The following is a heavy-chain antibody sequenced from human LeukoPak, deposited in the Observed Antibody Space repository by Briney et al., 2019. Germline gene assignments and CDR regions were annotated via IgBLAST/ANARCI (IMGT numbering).Heavy chain of an antibody. CDR2: ISSSSSYI. D-gene: IGHD6-19*01. J-gene: IGHJ4*02. Sequence: GGSLRLSCAASGFTFSSYSMNWVRQAPGQGLEWVSSISSSSSYIYYAESVKGRFTISRDNAKNSLYLQTNSLRAEDTAVYYCARDKEWLVRFDYWGQGTLVTVSS. CDR1: GFTFSSYS. V-gene: IGHV3-21*01. CDR3: ARDKEWLVRFDY.